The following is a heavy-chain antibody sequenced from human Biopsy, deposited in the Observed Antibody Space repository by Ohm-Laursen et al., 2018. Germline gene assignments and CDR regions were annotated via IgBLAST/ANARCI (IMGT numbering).Heavy chain of an antibody. J-gene: IGHJ5*02. V-gene: IGHV1-8*01. CDR2: LNPVSGNS. CDR1: GYTFTSYD. D-gene: IGHD1-7*01. Sequence: SVKVSCKVSGYTFTSYDITWLRQASGQGPEWIGWLNPVSGNSNFGQKFRGRVTVTSDTSISTAYMELSGLTSDDTATYYCGRAVRNQLLTDPWGQGTLVTVTS. CDR3: GRAVRNQLLTDP.